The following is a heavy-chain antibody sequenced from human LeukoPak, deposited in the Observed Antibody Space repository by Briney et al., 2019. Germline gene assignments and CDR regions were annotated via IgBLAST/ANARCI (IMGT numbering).Heavy chain of an antibody. CDR2: INPNSGGT. CDR1: GYTFTGYY. D-gene: IGHD3-10*01. CDR3: ARGLWFGDNGDY. V-gene: IGHV1-2*02. Sequence: ASVKVSCKASGYTFTGYYMHWVRQAPGQGLERMGWINPNSGGTNYAQKFQGRVTMTRDTSISTAYMELSRLRSDDTAVYYCARGLWFGDNGDYWGQGTLVTVSS. J-gene: IGHJ4*02.